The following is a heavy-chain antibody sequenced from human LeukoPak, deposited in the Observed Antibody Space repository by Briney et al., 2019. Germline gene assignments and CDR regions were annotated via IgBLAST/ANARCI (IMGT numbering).Heavy chain of an antibody. CDR2: IYPGDSDT. CDR1: GYSFTSYW. D-gene: IGHD6-13*01. J-gene: IGHJ6*02. Sequence: GESLKISCKGSGYSFTSYWIGWVRQMPGKGLEWMGIIYPGDSDTRYSPSFQGQVTISADKPISTAYLQWSSLKASDTAMYYCARQHPYSSSWGPVDYYYGMDVWGQGTTVTVSS. V-gene: IGHV5-51*01. CDR3: ARQHPYSSSWGPVDYYYGMDV.